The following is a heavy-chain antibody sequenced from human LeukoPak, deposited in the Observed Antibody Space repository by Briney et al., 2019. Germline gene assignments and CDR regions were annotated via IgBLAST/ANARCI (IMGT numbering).Heavy chain of an antibody. V-gene: IGHV4-39*01. CDR1: GGSISSSSYY. Sequence: SETLSLTCTVSGGSISSSSYYWGWIRQPPGTGLEWIGSIYYSGSTSYNPSLKSRVTISVDASKNQFSLKLSSVTAADTAVYYCARHGRYYDILAGYYYWFDPWGQGTLVTVSS. CDR2: IYYSGST. CDR3: ARHGRYYDILAGYYYWFDP. D-gene: IGHD3-9*01. J-gene: IGHJ5*02.